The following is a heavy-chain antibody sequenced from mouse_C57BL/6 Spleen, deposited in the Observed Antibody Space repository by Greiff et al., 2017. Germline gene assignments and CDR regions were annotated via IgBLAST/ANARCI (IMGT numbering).Heavy chain of an antibody. D-gene: IGHD1-1*01. J-gene: IGHJ2*01. CDR1: GYSFTGYY. CDR2: INPSTGGT. CDR3: ARDSYYGSSYPFDY. V-gene: IGHV1-42*01. Sequence: EVMLVESGPELVKPGASVKISCKASGYSFTGYYMNWVKQSPEKSLEWIGEINPSTGGTTYNQKFKAKATLTVDKSSSTAYMQLKSLTSEDSAVYYCARDSYYGSSYPFDYWGQGTTLTVSS.